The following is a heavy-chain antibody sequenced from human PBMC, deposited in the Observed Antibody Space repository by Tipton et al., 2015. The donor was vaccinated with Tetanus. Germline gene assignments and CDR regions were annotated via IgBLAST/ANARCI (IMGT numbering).Heavy chain of an antibody. J-gene: IGHJ4*02. Sequence: QLVQSGAEVKKHGDSVKDSCKASGYTFTSYGISWVRQAPGHRLEWMGWISAYNGHTNYAQQLEGRVTMTTDTSTSTAYMELRSLRSDDTAVYYCAREYSSGWLDYWGQGTLVPVSS. CDR2: ISAYNGHT. CDR1: GYTFTSYG. V-gene: IGHV1-18*04. CDR3: AREYSSGWLDY. D-gene: IGHD6-19*01.